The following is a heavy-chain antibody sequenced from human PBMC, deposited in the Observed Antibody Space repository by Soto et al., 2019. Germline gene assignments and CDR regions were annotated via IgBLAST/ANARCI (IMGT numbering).Heavy chain of an antibody. Sequence: GGSLRLSCAASGFTFSSYGMHWVRQAPGKGLEWVAVISYDGSNKYYADSVKGRFTISRDNSKNTLYLQMNSLRAEDTAVYYCAKEDEELSPPGYYYGMDVWGQGTTVTVSS. J-gene: IGHJ6*02. V-gene: IGHV3-30*18. CDR1: GFTFSSYG. CDR2: ISYDGSNK. D-gene: IGHD1-7*01. CDR3: AKEDEELSPPGYYYGMDV.